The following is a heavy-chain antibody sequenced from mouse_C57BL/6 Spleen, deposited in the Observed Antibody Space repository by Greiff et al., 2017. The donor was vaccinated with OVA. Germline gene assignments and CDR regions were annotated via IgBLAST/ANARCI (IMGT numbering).Heavy chain of an antibody. J-gene: IGHJ4*01. Sequence: QVQLQQSGAELVKPGASVKLSCKASGYTFTSYWMHWVKQRPGQGLEWIGMIHPNSGSTNYNEKFKSKATLTVDKSSSTAYMQLSSLTSEDSAVYYCARLVTTGYAMDYWGQGTSVTVSS. D-gene: IGHD2-2*01. CDR2: IHPNSGST. V-gene: IGHV1-64*01. CDR1: GYTFTSYW. CDR3: ARLVTTGYAMDY.